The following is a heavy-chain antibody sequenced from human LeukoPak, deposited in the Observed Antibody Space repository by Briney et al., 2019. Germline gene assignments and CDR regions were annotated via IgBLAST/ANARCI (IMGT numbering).Heavy chain of an antibody. CDR1: GGSISSYY. CDR3: ARVAYLAGTDYYYYYYMDV. CDR2: IYTSGST. Sequence: SETLSLTCTVSGGSISSYYWSWIRQPAGKGLEWIGRIYTSGSTNYNPSLKSRVTISVDTSKNQFSLKLSSVTAADTAVYYCARVAYLAGTDYYYYYYMDVWGKGTTVTVSS. J-gene: IGHJ6*03. V-gene: IGHV4-4*07. D-gene: IGHD6-19*01.